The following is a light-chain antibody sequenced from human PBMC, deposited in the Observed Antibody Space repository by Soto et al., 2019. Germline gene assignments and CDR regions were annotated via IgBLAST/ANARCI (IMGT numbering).Light chain of an antibody. CDR2: WAS. CDR3: QQYYSTPFT. Sequence: DIVMTQSQDSLAVSLGERATINCKSSQSVLYSSNNKNCLAWYQQKPGQPPKLLIYWASTRESGVPDRFSGSGSGTDFTLTISSLQAEDVAVYYCQQYYSTPFTVGPGTKVDIK. CDR1: QSVLYSSNNKNC. J-gene: IGKJ3*01. V-gene: IGKV4-1*01.